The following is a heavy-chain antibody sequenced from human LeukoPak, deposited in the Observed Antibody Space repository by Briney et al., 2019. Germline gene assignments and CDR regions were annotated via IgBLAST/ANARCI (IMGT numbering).Heavy chain of an antibody. CDR3: ARGSYYDSSGSFYFDY. CDR2: ISGSGDNT. CDR1: GFTFSSYA. D-gene: IGHD3-22*01. Sequence: GGSLRLSCAASGFTFSSYAMSWVRQAPGKGLEWVSGISGSGDNTYYADSVKGRFTISRDNSKNTLYVQVNSLGTEDTAAYYCARGSYYDSSGSFYFDYWGQGTLVTVSS. J-gene: IGHJ4*02. V-gene: IGHV3-23*01.